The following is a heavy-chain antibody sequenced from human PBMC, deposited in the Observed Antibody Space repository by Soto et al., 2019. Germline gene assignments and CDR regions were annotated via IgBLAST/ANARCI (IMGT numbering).Heavy chain of an antibody. CDR3: ARVGGQLFGDHGMDV. Sequence: QVQLVQSGAEVKKPGASVKVSCKASGYTFTTYEINWVRQVPGQGLEWMGWRSPSSGNTGYVDQFRGRVTMTSNTSMTTAYMELSSLRSDDTAVYYCARVGGQLFGDHGMDVWGQGTTVTVSS. J-gene: IGHJ6*02. D-gene: IGHD3-10*01. CDR1: GYTFTTYE. V-gene: IGHV1-8*01. CDR2: RSPSSGNT.